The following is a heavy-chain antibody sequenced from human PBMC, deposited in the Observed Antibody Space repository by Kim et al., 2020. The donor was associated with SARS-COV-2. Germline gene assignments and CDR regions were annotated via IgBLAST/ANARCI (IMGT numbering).Heavy chain of an antibody. Sequence: SVKVSCKASGGTFSSYAISWVRQAPGQGLEWMGGIIPIFGTANYAQKFQGRVTITADESTSTAYMELSSLRSEDTAVYYCARDHVFGYSSSSGGWFDPWGQGTLVTVSS. D-gene: IGHD6-6*01. CDR1: GGTFSSYA. CDR2: IIPIFGTA. J-gene: IGHJ5*02. V-gene: IGHV1-69*13. CDR3: ARDHVFGYSSSSGGWFDP.